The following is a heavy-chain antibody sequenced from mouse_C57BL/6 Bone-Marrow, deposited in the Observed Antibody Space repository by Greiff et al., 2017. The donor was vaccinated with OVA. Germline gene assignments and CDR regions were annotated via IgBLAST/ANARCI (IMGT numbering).Heavy chain of an antibody. J-gene: IGHJ2*01. CDR1: GYAFSSSW. V-gene: IGHV1-82*01. Sequence: QVQLQQSGPELVKPGASVKISCKASGYAFSSSWMNWVKQRPGKGLEWIGRIYPGDGDTNYNGKFKGKATLTADKSSSTAYMQLSSLTSEDSAVYFCARSGGTTVVADFDYWGQGTTLTVSS. CDR3: ARSGGTTVVADFDY. CDR2: IYPGDGDT. D-gene: IGHD1-1*01.